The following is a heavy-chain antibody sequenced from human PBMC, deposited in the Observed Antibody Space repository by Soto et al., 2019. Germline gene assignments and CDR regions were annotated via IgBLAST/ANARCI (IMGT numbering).Heavy chain of an antibody. D-gene: IGHD5-12*01. Sequence: PGESLKISCKGSGYSFTSYWIGWVRQLPGKGLEWMGIIYPGDSDTRYSPSFQGQVIISADKSINTAYLQWSSLKASDTAMYYCARVHIVTTMGFDYWDQGTLVTVSS. CDR1: GYSFTSYW. V-gene: IGHV5-51*01. CDR3: ARVHIVTTMGFDY. CDR2: IYPGDSDT. J-gene: IGHJ4*02.